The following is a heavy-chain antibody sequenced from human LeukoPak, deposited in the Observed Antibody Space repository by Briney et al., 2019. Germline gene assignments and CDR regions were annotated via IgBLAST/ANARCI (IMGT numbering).Heavy chain of an antibody. D-gene: IGHD5-24*01. CDR1: GFTFSSYS. J-gene: IGHJ6*02. CDR3: ARDDGYYYYYYGMDV. V-gene: IGHV3-21*01. CDR2: ISSSSSYI. Sequence: GGSLRLSCAASGFTFSSYSMNWVRQAPGKGLEWVSSISSSSSYIYYADSVKGRFTISRDNAKNSLYLQMNSLRAEDTAVYYCARDDGYYYYYYGMDVWGQGTTVTVSS.